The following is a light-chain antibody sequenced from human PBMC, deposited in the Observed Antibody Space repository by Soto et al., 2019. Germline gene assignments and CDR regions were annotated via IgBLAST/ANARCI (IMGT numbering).Light chain of an antibody. Sequence: HSALTHPASVSGAPGQSVTISCSGTSGDVGAYNDVSWYQQYPGKAPKLIISAVSNRPSGVSNRFSGSKSGNTSSLTISGLQAEDEAEDYCNSDTGTTTPLVFGGGTKLTVL. CDR3: NSDTGTTTPLV. V-gene: IGLV2-14*01. CDR1: SGDVGAYND. J-gene: IGLJ3*02. CDR2: AVS.